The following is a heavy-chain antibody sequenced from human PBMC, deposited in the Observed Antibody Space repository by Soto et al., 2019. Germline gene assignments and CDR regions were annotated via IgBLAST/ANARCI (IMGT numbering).Heavy chain of an antibody. J-gene: IGHJ5*02. CDR1: GFTFGDYA. CDR3: TRAPRGEWLVQGGGWLDP. Sequence: EVQLVESGGGLVQPGRSERLSCTDSGFTFGDYAMSWFRQAPGKGLEWVGFIRSKAYGGTTEYAASVKGRFTISRDDSISIAYLQMNSLKTEDTAVYYCTRAPRGEWLVQGGGWLDPWGQGTLVTVSS. V-gene: IGHV3-49*03. D-gene: IGHD6-19*01. CDR2: IRSKAYGGTT.